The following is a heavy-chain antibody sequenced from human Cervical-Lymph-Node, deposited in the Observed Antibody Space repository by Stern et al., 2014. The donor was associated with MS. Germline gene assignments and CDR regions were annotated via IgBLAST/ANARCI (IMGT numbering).Heavy chain of an antibody. J-gene: IGHJ4*02. CDR1: GGTFSNYA. V-gene: IGHV1-69*01. CDR2: IIPIFDTA. D-gene: IGHD6-19*01. Sequence: VQLVESGAEVKKPGSSVKVSCKASGGTFSNYAISWVRQAPGQGLEWMGGIIPIFDTANYAQKFQGRVTITADESTSTAYMELSSLRSEDTAVYYCVRGEKQWLSLWDYWGQGTLVTVSS. CDR3: VRGEKQWLSLWDY.